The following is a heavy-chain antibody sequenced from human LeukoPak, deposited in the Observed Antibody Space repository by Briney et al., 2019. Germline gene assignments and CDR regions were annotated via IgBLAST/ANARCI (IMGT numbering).Heavy chain of an antibody. V-gene: IGHV4-59*01. Sequence: PGGSLRLSCAASGFMFSSNWMSWIRQPPGKGLEWIGYIYHSGSTNYNPSLKSRVTISVDTSNNQFSLKLNSVTAADTAVYYCARDSYCSSTSCYVPFEYWGQGTLVTVSS. J-gene: IGHJ4*02. CDR3: ARDSYCSSTSCYVPFEY. CDR1: GFMFSSNW. D-gene: IGHD2-2*01. CDR2: IYHSGST.